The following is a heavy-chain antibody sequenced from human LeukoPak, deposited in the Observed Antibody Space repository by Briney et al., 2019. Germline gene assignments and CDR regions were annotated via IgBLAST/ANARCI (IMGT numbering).Heavy chain of an antibody. CDR3: ARHGSIYDYVWGSYPQTSFDY. J-gene: IGHJ4*02. V-gene: IGHV4-39*01. CDR1: GGSISSSSYY. D-gene: IGHD3-16*02. Sequence: SETLSLTCTVSGGSISSSSYYWGWIRQPPGKGLEWIVSIYYSGSTYYNPSLKSRVTISVDTSKNQFSLKLSSVTAADTAVYYCARHGSIYDYVWGSYPQTSFDYWGQGTLVTVSS. CDR2: IYYSGST.